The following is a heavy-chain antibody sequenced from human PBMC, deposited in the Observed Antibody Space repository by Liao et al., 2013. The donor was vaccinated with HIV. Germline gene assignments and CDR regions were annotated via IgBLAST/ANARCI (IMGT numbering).Heavy chain of an antibody. CDR3: ARDREDWNYGHYYYYMDV. D-gene: IGHD1-7*01. J-gene: IGHJ6*03. CDR2: IYTSGST. CDR1: GDSISSYY. Sequence: QVQLQESGPGLVKPSETLSLTCTVSGDSISSYYWSWIRQPAGKGLEWIGRIYTSGSTNYNPSLKSRVTVSVDASKNQFSLKLNSVTAADTAVYYCARDREDWNYGHYYYYMDVWGKGTTVTVSS. V-gene: IGHV4-4*07.